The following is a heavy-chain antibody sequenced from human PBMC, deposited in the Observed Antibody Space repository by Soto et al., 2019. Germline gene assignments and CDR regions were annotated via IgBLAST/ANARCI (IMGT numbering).Heavy chain of an antibody. J-gene: IGHJ6*02. CDR3: ARVEASDPLYSLVDV. Sequence: GGSLRLSCAASGFTFSSYGMHWVRQAPGKGLEWVAVIWYDGSNKYYADSVKGRFTISRDNSKNTLYLQMNSLRAEDTAVYYCARVEASDPLYSLVDVWGQGTTVTVSS. V-gene: IGHV3-33*01. D-gene: IGHD5-18*01. CDR1: GFTFSSYG. CDR2: IWYDGSNK.